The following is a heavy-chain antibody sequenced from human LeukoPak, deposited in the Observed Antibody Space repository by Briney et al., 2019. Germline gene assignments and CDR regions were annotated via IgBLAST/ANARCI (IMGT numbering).Heavy chain of an antibody. V-gene: IGHV3-66*01. J-gene: IGHJ4*02. CDR2: IYSGGNT. CDR3: ARKTDSGGQGDY. CDR1: GFTFDDYG. Sequence: PGGSLRLSCAASGFTFDDYGMSWVRQAPGKGLECVSVIYSGGNTYYADSVKGRFTISRDNSKNTLYLQMNSLRAEDTAVYYCARKTDSGGQGDYWGPGTLVTVSS. D-gene: IGHD3-22*01.